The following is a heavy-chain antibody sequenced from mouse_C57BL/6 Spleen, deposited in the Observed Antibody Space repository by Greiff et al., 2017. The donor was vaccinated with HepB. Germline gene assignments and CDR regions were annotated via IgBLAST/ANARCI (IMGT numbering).Heavy chain of an antibody. CDR2: IYPGGGYT. CDR1: GYTFTNYW. D-gene: IGHD1-1*01. CDR3: ARGGPDYYGRGYAMGC. Sequence: QVQLQQSGAELVRPGTSVKMSCKASGYTFTNYWIGWAKQRPGHGLEWIGGIYPGGGYTNYNGKFKGKATLTADKSSSTAYMQFSSLTSEDSAIYYCARGGPDYYGRGYAMGCWGQGASVTVAS. V-gene: IGHV1-63*01. J-gene: IGHJ4*01.